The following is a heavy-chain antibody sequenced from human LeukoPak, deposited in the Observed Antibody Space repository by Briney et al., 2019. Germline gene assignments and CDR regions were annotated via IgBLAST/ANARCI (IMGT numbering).Heavy chain of an antibody. CDR1: GGSISSYY. CDR3: ARGGPIDTFDI. J-gene: IGHJ3*02. Sequence: SETLSLTCTVSGGSISSYYWSWIRQPPGKGPEWIGYIYYSGSTNYNPSLKSRVTISINTSKNQFSVKLSSVTAADTAVYYCARGGPIDTFDIWGQGTMVTVSS. CDR2: IYYSGST. V-gene: IGHV4-59*01.